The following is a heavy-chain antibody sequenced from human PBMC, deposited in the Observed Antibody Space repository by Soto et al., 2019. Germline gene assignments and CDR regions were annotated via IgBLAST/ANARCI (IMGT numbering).Heavy chain of an antibody. D-gene: IGHD6-19*01. CDR1: GFAVSSKY. CDR3: VQTTGWPGFDF. J-gene: IGHJ4*02. Sequence: EVQLVESGGGLIQPGGSLRLSCAASGFAVSSKYMTWVRQAPGKGLEWVSVIYGGGTTYYADSVKGRFTISRDTSKNTLYPQMNSLRAEDTAVYYCVQTTGWPGFDFWGQGTVVTVSS. CDR2: IYGGGTT. V-gene: IGHV3-53*01.